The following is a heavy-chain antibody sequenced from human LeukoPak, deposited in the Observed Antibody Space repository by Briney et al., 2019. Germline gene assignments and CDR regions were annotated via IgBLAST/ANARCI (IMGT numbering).Heavy chain of an antibody. J-gene: IGHJ4*02. V-gene: IGHV4-38-2*02. CDR2: IYNSGST. Sequence: SETLSLTCTVSGYSISSGYYWGWIRQPPGKGLEWIGSIYNSGSTYYNPSLKSRVTISVDTSKNQFSLKLSSVTAADTAVYYCAREFSYNFDYWGQGTLVTVSS. D-gene: IGHD1-1*01. CDR3: AREFSYNFDY. CDR1: GYSISSGYY.